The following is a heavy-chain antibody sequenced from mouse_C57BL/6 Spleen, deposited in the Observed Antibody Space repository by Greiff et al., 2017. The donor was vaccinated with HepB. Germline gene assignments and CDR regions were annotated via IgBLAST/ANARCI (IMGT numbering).Heavy chain of an antibody. CDR2: INPSTGGT. V-gene: IGHV1-42*01. CDR1: GYSFTGYY. CDR3: ARSNYGNYGFDY. D-gene: IGHD2-1*01. J-gene: IGHJ2*01. Sequence: VQLQQSGPELVKPGASVKISCKASGYSFTGYYMNWVKQSPEKSLEWIGEINPSTGGTTYNQKFKAKATLTVDKSSSTAYMQLKSLTSEDSAVYYCARSNYGNYGFDYWGQGTTLTVSS.